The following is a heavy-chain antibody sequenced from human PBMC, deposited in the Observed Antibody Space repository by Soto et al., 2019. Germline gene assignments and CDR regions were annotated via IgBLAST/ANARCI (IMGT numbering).Heavy chain of an antibody. CDR3: ARDRLWYYDSSGYLYY. CDR1: GFTFSSYG. V-gene: IGHV3-33*01. CDR2: IWYDGSNK. Sequence: GGSLRLSCAASGFTFSSYGMHWVRQAPGRGLEWVAVIWYDGSNKYYADSVKGRFTISRDNSKNTLYLQMNSLRAEDTAVYYCARDRLWYYDSSGYLYYWGQGTLVTVSS. D-gene: IGHD3-22*01. J-gene: IGHJ4*02.